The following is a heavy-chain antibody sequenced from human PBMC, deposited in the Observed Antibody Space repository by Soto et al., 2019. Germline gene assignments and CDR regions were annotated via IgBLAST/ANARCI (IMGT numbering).Heavy chain of an antibody. CDR1: GGSISSGGYY. V-gene: IGHV4-31*03. CDR2: IYYSGTTYYT. J-gene: IGHJ4*02. CDR3: AREPLT. Sequence: QVQLQESGPGLVKPSQTLSLTCTVSGGSISSGGYYWSWIRQHPGKGLEWIGYIYYSGTTYYTYYNPSLKSRVTISVDTSKNQFSLKRSSVTAADTVGYYCAREPLTWGQGTLVTVSS.